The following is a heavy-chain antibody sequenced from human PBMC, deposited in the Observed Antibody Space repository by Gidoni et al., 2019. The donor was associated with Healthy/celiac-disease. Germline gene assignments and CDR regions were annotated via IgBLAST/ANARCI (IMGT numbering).Heavy chain of an antibody. CDR1: A. D-gene: IGHD3-22*01. CDR2: ISGSGGST. CDR3: AKAQGLDSSGYSMSGDAFDI. Sequence: AMSWVRQAPGKGLEWVSAISGSGGSTYYADSVKARFTISRDNSKNTLYLQMNSLRAEDTAVYYCAKAQGLDSSGYSMSGDAFDIWGQGTMVTVSS. V-gene: IGHV3-23*01. J-gene: IGHJ3*02.